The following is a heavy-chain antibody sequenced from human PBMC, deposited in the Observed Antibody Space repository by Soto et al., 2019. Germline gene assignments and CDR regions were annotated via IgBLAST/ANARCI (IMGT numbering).Heavy chain of an antibody. J-gene: IGHJ3*02. CDR2: IIPIFGTA. CDR1: GGTFSSYA. Sequence: QVQLVQSGAEVKKPGSSVKVSCKASGGTFSSYAISWVRQAPGQGLEWMGGIIPIFGTANYAQKFQGRVTITADKSTSTAYMELSSLRSEDTAVYYCAREILRPPPRGGVSAFDIWGQGTMSPSLQ. V-gene: IGHV1-69*06. D-gene: IGHD2-8*01. CDR3: AREILRPPPRGGVSAFDI.